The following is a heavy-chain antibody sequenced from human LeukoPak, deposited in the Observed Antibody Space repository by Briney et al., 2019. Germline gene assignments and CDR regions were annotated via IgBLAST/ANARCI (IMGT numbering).Heavy chain of an antibody. Sequence: ASVKVSCKASGYTFTSYDINWVRQATGQGLEWMGWMNPNSGNTGYAQKFQGRVTIARNTSISTAYMELSSLRSEDTAVYYCARESGTVAAYFDYWGQGTLVTVSS. CDR2: MNPNSGNT. J-gene: IGHJ4*02. D-gene: IGHD6-19*01. CDR3: ARESGTVAAYFDY. CDR1: GYTFTSYD. V-gene: IGHV1-8*03.